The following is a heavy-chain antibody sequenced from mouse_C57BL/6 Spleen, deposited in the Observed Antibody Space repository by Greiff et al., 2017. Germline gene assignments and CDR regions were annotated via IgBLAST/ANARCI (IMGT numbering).Heavy chain of an antibody. CDR3: ARQKGLPGSSYFDY. CDR1: GFTFSSYG. J-gene: IGHJ2*01. CDR2: ISSGGSYT. Sequence: EVQVVESGGGLVKPGGSLKLSCAASGFTFSSYGMSWVRQTPDKRLEWVATISSGGSYTYYPDSVKGRFTISRDNAKNTLYLQMSSLKSEDTAMYYCARQKGLPGSSYFDYWGQGTTLTVSS. V-gene: IGHV5-6*01. D-gene: IGHD1-1*01.